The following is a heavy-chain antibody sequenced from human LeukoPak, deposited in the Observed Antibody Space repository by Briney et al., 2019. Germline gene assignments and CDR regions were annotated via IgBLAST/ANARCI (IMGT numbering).Heavy chain of an antibody. CDR3: ASRTRGRGPLGY. D-gene: IGHD1-14*01. Sequence: SETLSLTCAVYGGSFSGYYWSWIRQPPGKGLEWIGEINHSGSTNYNPSLKSRVTISVDTSKNQFSLKLSSVTAADTAVYYCASRTRGRGPLGYWGQGTLVTVSS. V-gene: IGHV4-34*01. J-gene: IGHJ4*02. CDR1: GGSFSGYY. CDR2: INHSGST.